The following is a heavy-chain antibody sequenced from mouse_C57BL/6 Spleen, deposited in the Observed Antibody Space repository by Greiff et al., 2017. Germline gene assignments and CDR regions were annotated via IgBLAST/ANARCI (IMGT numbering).Heavy chain of an antibody. CDR1: GYTFPSYW. CDR3: ARYGNYYFDY. V-gene: IGHV1-69*01. CDR2: IDPSDSYT. Sequence: QVQLQQPGAELVMPGASVKLSCKASGYTFPSYWMHWVKQRPGQGLEWIGEIDPSDSYTNYNQKFKGKSTLTVDKSSSTAYMQLSSLTSEDSAVYYCARYGNYYFDYWGQGTTLTVSS. J-gene: IGHJ2*01. D-gene: IGHD2-1*01.